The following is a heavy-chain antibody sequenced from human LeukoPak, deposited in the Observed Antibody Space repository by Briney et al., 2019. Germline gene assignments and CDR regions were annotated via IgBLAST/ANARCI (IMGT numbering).Heavy chain of an antibody. CDR3: VKSASAGWYTFDY. CDR1: GFTFSGYA. D-gene: IGHD6-19*01. Sequence: QPGGSLRLSCSASGFTFSGYAMHWVRQAPGKGLEFVSAITSNGGSTYYADSVKGRFTISRVNSKNTLSLQMNSLRAEDTAVYYCVKSASAGWYTFDYWGQGTLVTVSS. V-gene: IGHV3-64D*09. J-gene: IGHJ4*02. CDR2: ITSNGGST.